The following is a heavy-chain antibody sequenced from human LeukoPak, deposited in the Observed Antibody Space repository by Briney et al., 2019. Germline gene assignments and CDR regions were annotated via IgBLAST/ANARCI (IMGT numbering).Heavy chain of an antibody. J-gene: IGHJ4*02. V-gene: IGHV3-23*01. D-gene: IGHD2-15*01. CDR2: ISGGGGST. Sequence: GGSLRLSCAASGFTFRSYAMSWVRQAPGKGLQWVSGISGGGGSTYYADSVKGRFTISRDNSNNTLYLQMNSLRAEDTAVYYCAKVDGVAVAARLAYFDYWDQGTLVTVSS. CDR3: AKVDGVAVAARLAYFDY. CDR1: GFTFRSYA.